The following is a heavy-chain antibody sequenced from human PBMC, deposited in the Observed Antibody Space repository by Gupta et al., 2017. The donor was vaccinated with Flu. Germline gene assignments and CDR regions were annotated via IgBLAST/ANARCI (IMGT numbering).Heavy chain of an antibody. Sequence: QLQLQESGPGLVKPSETLSLICTVSGGSISSSTYSWAWIRQSPGRGLEWIGSIHYSGSTYFNPSLKSRVTINVDTSKNQLSLKLSSVTVADTAVYYCARDIGYCSGGSCDSPPNWFDPWGQGTLVTVSS. J-gene: IGHJ5*02. CDR2: IHYSGST. D-gene: IGHD2-15*01. CDR1: GGSISSSTYS. V-gene: IGHV4-39*01. CDR3: ARDIGYCSGGSCDSPPNWFDP.